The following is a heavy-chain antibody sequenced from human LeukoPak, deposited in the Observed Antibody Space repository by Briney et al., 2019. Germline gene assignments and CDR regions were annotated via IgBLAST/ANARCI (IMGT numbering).Heavy chain of an antibody. CDR2: ILHGGST. Sequence: SETLSLTCAVSGYSISSAYYWGWSRQPPGKGLEWIWSILHGGSTYYNPSLKSRVTISVDTSKNHFSLKPTSVTAADTAVYYCARDRGVRGETDFWGQGTLVTVSS. J-gene: IGHJ4*02. V-gene: IGHV4-38-2*02. CDR1: GYSISSAYY. D-gene: IGHD3-10*01. CDR3: ARDRGVRGETDF.